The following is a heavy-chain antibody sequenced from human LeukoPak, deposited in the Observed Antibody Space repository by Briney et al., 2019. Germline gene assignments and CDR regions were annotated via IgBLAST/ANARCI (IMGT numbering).Heavy chain of an antibody. V-gene: IGHV4-31*03. CDR2: VLHSGST. D-gene: IGHD1-26*01. CDR3: ASASGTYYRRAFDI. Sequence: SGTLSLTCTVSGGSITSGSYYWSWIRHHPGKGLEWLGYVLHSGSTYSNPSLLSRVTISVDTSKNQFSLNVNSVTAADTAVYYCASASGTYYRRAFDIWGLGTMVTVSS. J-gene: IGHJ3*02. CDR1: GGSITSGSYY.